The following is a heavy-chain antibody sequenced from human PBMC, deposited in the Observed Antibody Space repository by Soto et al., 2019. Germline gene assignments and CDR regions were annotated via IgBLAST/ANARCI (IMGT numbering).Heavy chain of an antibody. Sequence: SVKVSCKASGGTFSSYAISWVRQAPGQGLEWMGGIIPIFGTANYAQKFQGRVTITADESTSTAYMELSSLRSEDTAVYYCARVGYSGYDGWFDPWGQGTMVTVSS. CDR1: GGTFSSYA. CDR2: IIPIFGTA. D-gene: IGHD5-12*01. CDR3: ARVGYSGYDGWFDP. J-gene: IGHJ5*02. V-gene: IGHV1-69*13.